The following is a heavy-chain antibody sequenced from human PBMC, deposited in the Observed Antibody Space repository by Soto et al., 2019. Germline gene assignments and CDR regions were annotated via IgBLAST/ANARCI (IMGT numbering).Heavy chain of an antibody. J-gene: IGHJ4*02. D-gene: IGHD3-10*01. CDR1: GFTFSSYG. CDR2: ISYDGSNK. Sequence: QVQLVESGGGVVQPGRSLRLSCAASGFTFSSYGMHWVRQAPGTGLEWVAVISYDGSNKYYADSVKGRFTISRDNSKNTLYLQMNSLRAEDTAVYYCAKDHPGDYGSGSYYFDYWGQGTLVTVSS. V-gene: IGHV3-30*18. CDR3: AKDHPGDYGSGSYYFDY.